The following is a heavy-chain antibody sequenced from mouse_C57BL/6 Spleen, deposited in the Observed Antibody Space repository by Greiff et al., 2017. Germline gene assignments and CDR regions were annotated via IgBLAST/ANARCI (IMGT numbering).Heavy chain of an antibody. CDR3: VRDRGSRSYWYFDV. Sequence: EVMLVESGGGLVQPKGSLKLSCAASGFTFNTYAMHWVRQAPGKGLEWVARIRSKSSNYATYYADSVKDRFTISRDDSQSMLYLQMNNLKTEDTAMYYCVRDRGSRSYWYFDVWGTGTTVTVSS. J-gene: IGHJ1*03. CDR2: IRSKSSNYAT. D-gene: IGHD1-1*01. CDR1: GFTFNTYA. V-gene: IGHV10-3*01.